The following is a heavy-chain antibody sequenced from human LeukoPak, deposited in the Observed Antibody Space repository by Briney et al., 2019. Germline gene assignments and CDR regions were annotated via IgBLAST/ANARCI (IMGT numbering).Heavy chain of an antibody. J-gene: IGHJ5*02. CDR3: AKDRGLRITMFGFDP. CDR2: INHSGST. V-gene: IGHV4-34*01. D-gene: IGHD3-10*02. CDR1: GGSFSGYY. Sequence: AETLSLTCAVYGGSFSGYYWSWIRQPPGKGLEWIGEINHSGSTNYNPSLKSRVTISVDTSKNQFSLKLSSVTAADTAVYYCAKDRGLRITMFGFDPWGQGTLVTVSS.